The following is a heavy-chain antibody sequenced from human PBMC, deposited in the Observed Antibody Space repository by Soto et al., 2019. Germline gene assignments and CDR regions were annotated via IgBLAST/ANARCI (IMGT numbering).Heavy chain of an antibody. D-gene: IGHD2-15*01. J-gene: IGHJ6*02. CDR2: ISSGNRHI. V-gene: IGHV3-21*01. CDR3: VRLGYCSGNSCYPWAPSYYFYGLDV. CDR1: GFTFSSYGDYS. Sequence: PGGSLRLSCAASGFTFSSYGDYSMNWVRQAPGKGLEWVSSISSGNRHIYYAESVKGRFTISRDNAKNSLFLQMNSLTAEDTGVYYCVRLGYCSGNSCYPWAPSYYFYGLDVWGQGTMVTVSS.